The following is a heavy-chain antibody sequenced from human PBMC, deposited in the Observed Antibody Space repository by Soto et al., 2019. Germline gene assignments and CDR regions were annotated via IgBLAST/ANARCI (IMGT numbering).Heavy chain of an antibody. V-gene: IGHV4-59*01. D-gene: IGHD3-22*01. CDR3: ARAERPYDSSPAFDI. J-gene: IGHJ3*02. CDR2: IFSSGST. Sequence: QVQLQESGPGLVKPSETLSLTCIVSGGSISTYYWNWVRQPPGKGLEWVGYIFSSGSTNYSPSLESRITVSLDTSKTQFSLKLKSVTAADTAVYYCARAERPYDSSPAFDIWGQGTIVTVSS. CDR1: GGSISTYY.